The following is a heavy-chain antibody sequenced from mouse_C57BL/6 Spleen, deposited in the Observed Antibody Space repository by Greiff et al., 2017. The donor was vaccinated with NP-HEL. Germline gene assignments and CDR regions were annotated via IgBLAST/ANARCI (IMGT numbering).Heavy chain of an antibody. V-gene: IGHV5-9-1*02. CDR1: GFTFSSYA. CDR2: ISSGGDYI. D-gene: IGHD2-3*01. CDR3: TREGRWYYAMDY. J-gene: IGHJ4*01. Sequence: EVHLVESGEGLVKPGGSLKLSCAASGFTFSSYAMSWVRQTPEKRLEWVAYISSGGDYIYYADTVKGRFTISRDNARNTLYLQMSSLKSEDTAMYYCTREGRWYYAMDYWGQGTSVTVSS.